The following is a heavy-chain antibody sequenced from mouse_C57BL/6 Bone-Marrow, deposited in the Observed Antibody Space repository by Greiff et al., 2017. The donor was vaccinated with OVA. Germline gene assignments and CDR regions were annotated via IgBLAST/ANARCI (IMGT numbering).Heavy chain of an antibody. V-gene: IGHV5-4*03. CDR1: GFTFSSYA. CDR2: ISDGGSYT. CDR3: ARGVVTFDY. J-gene: IGHJ2*01. D-gene: IGHD2-1*01. Sequence: EVKVVESGGGLVKPGGSLKLSCAASGFTFSSYAMSWVRQTPEKRLEWVATISDGGSYTYYPDNVKGRFTISRDNAKNNLYLQMSHLKSEDTAMYYCARGVVTFDYWGQGTTLTVSS.